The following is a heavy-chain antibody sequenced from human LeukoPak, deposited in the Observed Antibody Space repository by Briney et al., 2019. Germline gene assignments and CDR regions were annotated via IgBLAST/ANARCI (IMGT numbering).Heavy chain of an antibody. CDR3: ARYIAAAGKGPRMRYFDL. J-gene: IGHJ2*01. V-gene: IGHV4-34*01. CDR1: GGSFNGYY. CDR2: INHSGST. D-gene: IGHD6-13*01. Sequence: PSETLSLTCAVYGGSFNGYYWSWIRQPPGKGLEWIGEINHSGSTNYNPSLKSRVTVSVDTSKNQFSLKLSSVTAADTAVYYCARYIAAAGKGPRMRYFDLWGRGTLVTVSS.